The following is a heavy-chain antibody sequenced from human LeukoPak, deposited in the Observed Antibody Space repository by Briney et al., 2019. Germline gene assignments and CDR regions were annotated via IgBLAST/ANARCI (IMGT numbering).Heavy chain of an antibody. J-gene: IGHJ4*02. CDR3: ARGLGTINFDY. V-gene: IGHV4-4*07. Sequence: RPSETLSLTCTVSGSSSSSYYWSWIRQPAGKGLEWIGRIYSSGTTNYNPSLKSRVTMSVDTSKYQISLKLSSVTAADTAVYYCARGLGTINFDYWGQGTLVTVSS. CDR2: IYSSGTT. D-gene: IGHD1-7*01. CDR1: GSSSSSYY.